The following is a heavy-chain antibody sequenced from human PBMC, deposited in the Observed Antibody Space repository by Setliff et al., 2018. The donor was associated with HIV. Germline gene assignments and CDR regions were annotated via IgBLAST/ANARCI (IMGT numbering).Heavy chain of an antibody. V-gene: IGHV4-39*07. CDR1: GGSISSSSYY. CDR2: IYYSGST. J-gene: IGHJ3*02. D-gene: IGHD3-22*01. CDR3: ARDPFLDYYDDSGYPGGAFDI. Sequence: SETLSLTCTVSGGSISSSSYYWGWIRQPPGKGLEWIGSIYYSGSTYYNPSLKSRVTISVDTSKNQFSLRSDDTAAYYCARDPFLDYYDDSGYPGGAFDIWGQGTMVTVSS.